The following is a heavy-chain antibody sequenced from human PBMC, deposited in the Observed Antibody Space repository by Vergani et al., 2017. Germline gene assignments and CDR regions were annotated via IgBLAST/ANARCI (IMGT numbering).Heavy chain of an antibody. CDR1: GFTFSSYW. CDR2: IKQDGSEK. J-gene: IGHJ4*02. V-gene: IGHV3-7*01. Sequence: EVQLVESGGGLVQPGGSLRLSCAASGFTFSSYWMSWVRQAPGKGLEWVANIKQDGSEKYYVDSVKGRFTISRDNSKNTLYLQMNSLRAEDTAVYYCARLERGKLVDYWGQGTLVTVSS. CDR3: ARLERGKLVDY. D-gene: IGHD1-1*01.